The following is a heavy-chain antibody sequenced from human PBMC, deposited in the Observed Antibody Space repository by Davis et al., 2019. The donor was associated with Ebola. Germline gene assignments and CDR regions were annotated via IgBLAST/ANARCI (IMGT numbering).Heavy chain of an antibody. V-gene: IGHV1-18*01. Sequence: AASVKVSCKASGYTFTSYGISWVRQAPGQGLEWMGWISTYNGNTNYAQKFQGRVTITADKSTSTAYMELSSLRSEDTAVYYCALNDRDIVVVVAATHYYYGMDVWGQGTTVTVSS. D-gene: IGHD2-15*01. CDR1: GYTFTSYG. J-gene: IGHJ6*02. CDR2: ISTYNGNT. CDR3: ALNDRDIVVVVAATHYYYGMDV.